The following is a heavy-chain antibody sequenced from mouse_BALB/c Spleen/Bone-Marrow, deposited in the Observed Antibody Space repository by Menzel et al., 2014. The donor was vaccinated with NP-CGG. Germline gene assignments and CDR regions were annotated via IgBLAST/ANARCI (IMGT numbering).Heavy chain of an antibody. CDR2: ISYDGSN. CDR1: GYSITSGYY. D-gene: IGHD1-2*01. Sequence: DVKLVESGPGLVEPSQSLSLTCSVTGYSITSGYYWNWIRQFPGNKLEWMGYISYDGSNNYNPSLKNRISITRDTSKNQFFLKLGSVTTEDTASYYCASGYYGGSFAYWGQGTLVTVSA. CDR3: ASGYYGGSFAY. J-gene: IGHJ3*01. V-gene: IGHV3-6*02.